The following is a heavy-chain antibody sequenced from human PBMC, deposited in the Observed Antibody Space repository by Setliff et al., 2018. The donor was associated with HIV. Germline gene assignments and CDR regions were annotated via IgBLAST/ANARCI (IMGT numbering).Heavy chain of an antibody. V-gene: IGHV4-39*01. D-gene: IGHD1-26*01. J-gene: IGHJ4*02. CDR1: GGSISSSSYY. Sequence: SETLSLTCTVSGGSISSSSYYWGWIRQPPGKGLEWTGSIYYSGSTYYNPSLKSRVTISVDTSKNQFSLKLSSVTAADTAVYYCARPVEMANREFDYWGQGTLVTVSS. CDR3: ARPVEMANREFDY. CDR2: IYYSGST.